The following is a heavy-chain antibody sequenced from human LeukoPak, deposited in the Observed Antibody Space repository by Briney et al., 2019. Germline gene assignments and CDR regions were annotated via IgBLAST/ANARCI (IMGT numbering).Heavy chain of an antibody. D-gene: IGHD1-26*01. CDR2: ISGTGGST. V-gene: IGHV3-23*01. J-gene: IGHJ4*02. CDR1: GFTFSSFA. Sequence: GGSLRLSCAASGFTFSSFAMTWIRQAPGKGLEWVSGISGTGGSTYYADSVKGWFTISRENSINTVFLEMNSLRAEDTAIYYCAKDQSRVGASDPFDYWGQGILVTVSS. CDR3: AKDQSRVGASDPFDY.